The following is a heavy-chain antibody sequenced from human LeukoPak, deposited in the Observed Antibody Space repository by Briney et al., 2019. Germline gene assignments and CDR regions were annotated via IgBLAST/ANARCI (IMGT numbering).Heavy chain of an antibody. D-gene: IGHD6-13*01. Sequence: QSGGSLRLSCAASGFSFSNYAIHWVRQTPGEGLVWVAVISTDGRDKHYADSVKGRFTISRDNSKSTLYLQMNSLRAEDTAVYYCARDSAAAAVYSFDYWGQGTLVTVSS. CDR3: ARDSAAAAVYSFDY. CDR1: GFSFSNYA. J-gene: IGHJ4*02. CDR2: ISTDGRDK. V-gene: IGHV3-30*04.